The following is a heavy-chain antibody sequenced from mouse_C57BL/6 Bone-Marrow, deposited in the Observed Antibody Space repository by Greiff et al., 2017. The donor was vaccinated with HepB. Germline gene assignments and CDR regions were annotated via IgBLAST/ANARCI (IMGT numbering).Heavy chain of an antibody. CDR1: GFNIKDDY. Sequence: VQLQQSGAELVRPGASVKLSCTASGFNIKDDYMHWVKQRPEQGLEWIGWIDPENGDTEYASKFQGKAAITADTSSNTAYLQLSSLTSEDTAVYYCTTKAQATSWGQGTLVTVSA. V-gene: IGHV14-4*01. D-gene: IGHD3-2*02. CDR3: TTKAQATS. CDR2: IDPENGDT. J-gene: IGHJ3*01.